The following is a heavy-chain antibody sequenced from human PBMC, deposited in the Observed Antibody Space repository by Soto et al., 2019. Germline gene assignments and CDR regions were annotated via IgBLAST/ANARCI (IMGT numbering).Heavy chain of an antibody. D-gene: IGHD3-3*01. V-gene: IGHV1-46*01. J-gene: IGHJ6*02. CDR1: GGTFSSYT. CDR2: INPSGGRT. Sequence: GASVKVSCKASGGTFSSYTISWVRQAPGQGLEWMGRINPSGGRTSYAQKFQGRVTMTRDKSTSTVYMELSSLRSEDTAVYYCAREGLSILRFLEWLPRGYYYGMDVWGQGTTVTVSS. CDR3: AREGLSILRFLEWLPRGYYYGMDV.